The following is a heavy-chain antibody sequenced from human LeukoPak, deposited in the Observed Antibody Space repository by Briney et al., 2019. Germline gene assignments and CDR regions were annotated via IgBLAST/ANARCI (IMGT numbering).Heavy chain of an antibody. D-gene: IGHD1-1*01. CDR2: ISNSGGST. V-gene: IGHV3-23*01. CDR1: GFTFSSYA. CDR3: AKCGYWNDALYYYGMDV. J-gene: IGHJ6*02. Sequence: GGSLRLSCAASGFTFSSYAMSWVRQAPGKGLEWVSGISNSGGSTYYADSVKGRFPISRDISKDTLFLQMNSLRAEDTAVYYCAKCGYWNDALYYYGMDVWGQGTTVTVPS.